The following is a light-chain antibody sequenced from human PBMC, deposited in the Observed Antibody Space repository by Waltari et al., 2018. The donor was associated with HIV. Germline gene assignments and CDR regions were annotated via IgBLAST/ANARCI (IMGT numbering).Light chain of an antibody. Sequence: QSALTQPRSVSGSPGQSVTISCTGTASDIGYFDYVSWYQQYPGKAPKVLISEVIPRPAGVPARFTSSKSGIPASLTISGLQDEDEADYYCCSYAGTYTYVFGSGTTVTVL. CDR1: ASDIGYFDY. CDR3: CSYAGTYTYV. V-gene: IGLV2-11*01. J-gene: IGLJ1*01. CDR2: EVI.